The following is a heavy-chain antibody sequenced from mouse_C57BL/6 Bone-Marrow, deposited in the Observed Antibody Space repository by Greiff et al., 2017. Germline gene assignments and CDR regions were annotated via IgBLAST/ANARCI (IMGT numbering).Heavy chain of an antibody. Sequence: VQLQQSGPGLVQPSQSLSITCTVSGFSLTSYGVHWVRQSPGKGLEWLGVIWRGGSTDYNAAFMSRLSNTKDNSKSQVFFKMNSLHADDTAIYYCAKEGYYGNLYWYFDVGGTGTTVTVSS. V-gene: IGHV2-5*01. J-gene: IGHJ1*03. CDR3: AKEGYYGNLYWYFDV. CDR1: GFSLTSYG. CDR2: IWRGGST. D-gene: IGHD2-1*01.